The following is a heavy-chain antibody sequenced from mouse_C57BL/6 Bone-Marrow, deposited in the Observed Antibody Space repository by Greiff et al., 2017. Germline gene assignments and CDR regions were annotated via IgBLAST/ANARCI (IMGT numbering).Heavy chain of an antibody. CDR3: ASSYYGYEDFGY. V-gene: IGHV1-20*01. J-gene: IGHJ2*01. D-gene: IGHD2-9*01. Sequence: VQLQQSGPELVKPGDSVKISCKASGYSFTGYFMNWVMQSHGKSLEWIGRINPYNGDTFYNQKFKGKDTLTVDKSSSTAHMELRSLTSEDSAVYYCASSYYGYEDFGYWGQGTTLTVSS. CDR1: GYSFTGYF. CDR2: INPYNGDT.